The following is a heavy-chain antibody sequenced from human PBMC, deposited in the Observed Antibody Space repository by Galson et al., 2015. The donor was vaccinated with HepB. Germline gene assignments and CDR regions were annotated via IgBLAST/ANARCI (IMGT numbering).Heavy chain of an antibody. CDR3: VKEIVLARLAPFDY. D-gene: IGHD5/OR15-5a*01. CDR2: ISSNGGNT. Sequence: SLRLSCAASGFTFSSYAMHWVRQAPGKGLEYVSGISSNGGNTYYADSVKGRFTISRDNSKNTLYLQMSSLRVEDTAVYYCVKEIVLARLAPFDYWGQGTLVTVSS. V-gene: IGHV3-64D*06. J-gene: IGHJ4*02. CDR1: GFTFSSYA.